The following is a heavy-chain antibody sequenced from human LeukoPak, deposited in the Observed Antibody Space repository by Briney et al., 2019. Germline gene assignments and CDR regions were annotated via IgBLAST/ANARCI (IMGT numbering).Heavy chain of an antibody. Sequence: GGSLRLSCAASGFTFSNYAMSWVRQAPTKGLEWVSTISGSGDSTYYADSVKGRFTISRDYSKNTLYLQMNSLRAEDTAVYYCASSPSEWLLYGGNEYDYWGQGTRVTVSS. J-gene: IGHJ4*02. D-gene: IGHD3-3*01. V-gene: IGHV3-23*01. CDR2: ISGSGDST. CDR1: GFTFSNYA. CDR3: ASSPSEWLLYGGNEYDY.